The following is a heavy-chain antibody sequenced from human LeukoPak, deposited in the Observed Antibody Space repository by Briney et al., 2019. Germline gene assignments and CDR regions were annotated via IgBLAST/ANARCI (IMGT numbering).Heavy chain of an antibody. V-gene: IGHV3-7*01. J-gene: IGHJ3*02. Sequence: GGSLRLSCAASGFNFRSYWMSWVRQAPGKGLEWVANIKQDGKGKYYVDSVKGRFTISRDNARNSLYLQMNSLRAEDTAVYYCAREGYCSGDTCYQDDAFDIWGQGTMVTVSS. CDR3: AREGYCSGDTCYQDDAFDI. CDR2: IKQDGKGK. D-gene: IGHD2-15*01. CDR1: GFNFRSYW.